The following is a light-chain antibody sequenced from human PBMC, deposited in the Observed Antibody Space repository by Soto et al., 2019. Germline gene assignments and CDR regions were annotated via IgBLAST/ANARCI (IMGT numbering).Light chain of an antibody. J-gene: IGKJ1*01. Sequence: EIVMTQSPATLSVSPEERATLSCRASQSVSSSLAWYQQKPGQAPRLLIYDASTRATGIPARFSGSGSGTEFTLTISSLQSEDFAVYYCQHYNNWPAFGQGTKVEIK. CDR2: DAS. CDR3: QHYNNWPA. CDR1: QSVSSS. V-gene: IGKV3-15*01.